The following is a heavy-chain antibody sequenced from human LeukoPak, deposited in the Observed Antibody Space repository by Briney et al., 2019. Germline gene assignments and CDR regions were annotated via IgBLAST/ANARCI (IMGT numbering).Heavy chain of an antibody. CDR3: ARLPLDYDILTGYYDYFDY. CDR1: GGSISSYY. J-gene: IGHJ4*02. D-gene: IGHD3-9*01. Sequence: KPSETLSLTCTVSGGSISSYYWSWIRQPAGKGLEWIGRIYTSGSTNYNPSLKSRVTMSVDTSKNQFSLKLSSVTAADTAVYYCARLPLDYDILTGYYDYFDYWGQGTLVTVSS. CDR2: IYTSGST. V-gene: IGHV4-4*07.